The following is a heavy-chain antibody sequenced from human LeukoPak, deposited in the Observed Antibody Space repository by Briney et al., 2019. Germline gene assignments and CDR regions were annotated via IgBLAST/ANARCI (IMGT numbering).Heavy chain of an antibody. V-gene: IGHV3-49*04. CDR3: NRGNYGDYVEFDY. Sequence: GGSLRLSCTASGFTFGDYAMSWVRQAPGKGLEWVGFIRSKAYGGTTEYAASVKGRFTISRDDSESIAYLQMNSLKTEDTAVYYCNRGNYGDYVEFDYWGQGTLVTVSS. J-gene: IGHJ4*02. CDR2: IRSKAYGGTT. CDR1: GFTFGDYA. D-gene: IGHD4-17*01.